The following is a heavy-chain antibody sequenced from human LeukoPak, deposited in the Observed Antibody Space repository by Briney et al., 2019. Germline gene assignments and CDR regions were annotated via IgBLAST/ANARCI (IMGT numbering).Heavy chain of an antibody. J-gene: IGHJ4*02. CDR1: GFTFSSYA. Sequence: PGGSLRLSCAASGFTFSSYAMHWVRQAPGKGLEWVAVISYDGSNKYYADSVKGRFTISRDNSKNTLYLQMNSLRAEDTAVYYCAKHSLANFDYWGQGTLVTVSS. CDR3: AKHSLANFDY. CDR2: ISYDGSNK. V-gene: IGHV3-30-3*01. D-gene: IGHD2-21*01.